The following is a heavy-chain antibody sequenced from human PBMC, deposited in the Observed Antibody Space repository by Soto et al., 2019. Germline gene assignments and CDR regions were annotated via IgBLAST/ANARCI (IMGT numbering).Heavy chain of an antibody. Sequence: PSETLSLTCAVSGYSISSGYYWGWIRQPPGKGLEWIGSIYYSGSTYYNPSLKSRVTISVDTSKNQFSLKLSSVTAADTAVYYCARHAKNVDTAMVAYLDYWGQGTLVTVSS. D-gene: IGHD5-18*01. CDR3: ARHAKNVDTAMVAYLDY. V-gene: IGHV4-38-2*01. J-gene: IGHJ4*02. CDR2: IYYSGST. CDR1: GYSISSGYY.